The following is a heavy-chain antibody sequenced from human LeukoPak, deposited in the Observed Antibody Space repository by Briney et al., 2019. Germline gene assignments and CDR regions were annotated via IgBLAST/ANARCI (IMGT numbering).Heavy chain of an antibody. V-gene: IGHV4-4*07. J-gene: IGHJ4*02. D-gene: IGHD3-10*01. CDR2: FYTSGST. Sequence: PSETLSLTCTVSGGSISSYYWSWIRQSAGKGLEWIGRFYTSGSTYYNPSLKSRVTISVDTSKNQFSLKLSSVTAADTAVYYCAREPRITMVRGVIIGYFDYWGQGTLVTVSS. CDR1: GGSISSYY. CDR3: AREPRITMVRGVIIGYFDY.